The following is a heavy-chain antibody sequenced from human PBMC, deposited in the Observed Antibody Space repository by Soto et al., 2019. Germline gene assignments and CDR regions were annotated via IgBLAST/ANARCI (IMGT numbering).Heavy chain of an antibody. CDR2: ISGSGGST. Sequence: EVQLLESGGGLVQPGGSLRLSCAASGFTFSSYAMSWVRQAPGKGLEWVSDISGSGGSTYYADSVKGRFTISRDNSKNTLYPQMNSLRSYDTAVYYCANRPDSVLRYFDWSASWGAFDIWGQGTIVTVSS. CDR1: GFTFSSYA. D-gene: IGHD3-9*01. J-gene: IGHJ3*02. V-gene: IGHV3-23*01. CDR3: ANRPDSVLRYFDWSASWGAFDI.